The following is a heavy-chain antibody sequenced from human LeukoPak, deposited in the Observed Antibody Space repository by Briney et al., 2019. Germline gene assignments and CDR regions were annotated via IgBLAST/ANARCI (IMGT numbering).Heavy chain of an antibody. CDR3: ARASYSSSWYPYYFDY. CDR1: GFTFSSYS. V-gene: IGHV3-21*01. J-gene: IGHJ4*02. CDR2: ISSSSSYI. D-gene: IGHD6-13*01. Sequence: GGSLRLSCAASGFTFSSYSMNWVRQTPGKGLEWVSYISSSSSYIYYADSVTGRFTISRDNPNHSLYLQMNSLRAEDTAVYYCARASYSSSWYPYYFDYWGQGTLVTVSS.